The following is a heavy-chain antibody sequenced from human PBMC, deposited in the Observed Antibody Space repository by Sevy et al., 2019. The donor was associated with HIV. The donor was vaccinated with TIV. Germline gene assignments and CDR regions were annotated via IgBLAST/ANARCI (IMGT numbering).Heavy chain of an antibody. V-gene: IGHV1-18*01. CDR2: ISAYNDYR. Sequence: ASVKVSCKDSGYTFTRYGISWVRQAPGQGLEWMGWISAYNDYRNYVQKLQGRVTMTTDTSTSIAYLELRSLRSDDTAVYYCARDRNNYDSSGYPKGMDVWGQGTTVTVSS. CDR3: ARDRNNYDSSGYPKGMDV. D-gene: IGHD3-22*01. CDR1: GYTFTRYG. J-gene: IGHJ6*02.